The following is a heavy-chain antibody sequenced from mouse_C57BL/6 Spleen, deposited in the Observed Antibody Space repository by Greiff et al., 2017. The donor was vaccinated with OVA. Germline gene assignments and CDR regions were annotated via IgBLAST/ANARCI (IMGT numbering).Heavy chain of an antibody. D-gene: IGHD2-4*01. CDR3: TRGRNDYDYFDY. V-gene: IGHV5-9-1*02. CDR2: ISSGGDYI. J-gene: IGHJ2*01. Sequence: EVHLVESGEGLVKPGGSLKLSCAASGFTFSSYAMSWVRQTPEKRLEWVAYISSGGDYIYYADTVKGRFTISRDNARNTLYLQMSSLKSEDTAMYYCTRGRNDYDYFDYWGQGTTLTVSS. CDR1: GFTFSSYA.